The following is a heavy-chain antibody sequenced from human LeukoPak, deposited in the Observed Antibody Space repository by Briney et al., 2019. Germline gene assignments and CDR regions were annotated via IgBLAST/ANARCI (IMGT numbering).Heavy chain of an antibody. Sequence: GSLRLSCAASGFTVSTNYMSWIRQSPGEGLEWVGNIYYSGITYYNPSLKSRVTISVDTSKNQFSLKLSSVTAADTAVYYCARVKRYYDSSGYYYIDYWGQGTLVTVSS. CDR2: IYYSGIT. CDR3: ARVKRYYDSSGYYYIDY. J-gene: IGHJ4*02. CDR1: GFTVSTNY. V-gene: IGHV4-59*02. D-gene: IGHD3-22*01.